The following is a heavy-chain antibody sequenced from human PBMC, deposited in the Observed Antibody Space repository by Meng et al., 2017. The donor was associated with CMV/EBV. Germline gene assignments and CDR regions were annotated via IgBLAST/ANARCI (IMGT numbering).Heavy chain of an antibody. CDR3: ARSEPCRSITMIVVVIDPLYYYYGMDV. V-gene: IGHV1-69*10. CDR2: IIPILGIA. CDR1: GGTFSSYA. J-gene: IGHJ6*02. D-gene: IGHD3-22*01. Sequence: SVKVSCKASGGTFSSYAISWVRQAPGQGLEWMGVIIPILGIANYAQKFQGRVTITADKSTSTAYMELSSLRSEDTAVYYCARSEPCRSITMIVVVIDPLYYYYGMDVWGQGTTVTVSS.